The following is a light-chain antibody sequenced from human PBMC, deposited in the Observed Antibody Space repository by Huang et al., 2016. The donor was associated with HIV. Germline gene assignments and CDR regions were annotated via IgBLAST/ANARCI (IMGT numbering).Light chain of an antibody. Sequence: DIQMTQSPSSLSASVGDRVTITCQASPDISNFLNWYQQKPGTAPKLLIYDASNLETGVPSRFRGRGSGTDFTLTFSSLQPEDIATYYCQQYDNFPLTFGQGTKVEIK. CDR2: DAS. J-gene: IGKJ2*01. CDR3: QQYDNFPLT. CDR1: PDISNF. V-gene: IGKV1-33*01.